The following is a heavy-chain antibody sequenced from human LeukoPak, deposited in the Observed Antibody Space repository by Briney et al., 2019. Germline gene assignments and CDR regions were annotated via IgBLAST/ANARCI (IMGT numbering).Heavy chain of an antibody. Sequence: GGFLRLSWAAPEVTFSSYTMSWVRKAPWKGLEWVLAISGSGGSTYYADPVKGRFTISRDNSKNTLYLQMNSLRAEDTAVYYCAKAHSSSWYGSSKKYYFDYWGQGTLVTVSS. D-gene: IGHD6-13*01. J-gene: IGHJ4*02. V-gene: IGHV3-23*01. CDR2: ISGSGGST. CDR1: EVTFSSYT. CDR3: AKAHSSSWYGSSKKYYFDY.